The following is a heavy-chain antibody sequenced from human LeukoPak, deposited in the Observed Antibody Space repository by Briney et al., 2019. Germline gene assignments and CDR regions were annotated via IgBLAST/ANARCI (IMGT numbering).Heavy chain of an antibody. CDR2: ISYDGSKR. V-gene: IGHV3-30*18. CDR1: GFTFSSYG. J-gene: IGHJ4*02. CDR3: AKELLSHYFGSGSYRATFDY. Sequence: PGRSLRLSCAVSGFTFSSYGMHWVRQAPGKGLEWVAVISYDGSKRYYADSVKGRFTISRDNAKNSLYLEMTSLRTEDTALYYCAKELLSHYFGSGSYRATFDYWGQGTLVTVSS. D-gene: IGHD3-10*01.